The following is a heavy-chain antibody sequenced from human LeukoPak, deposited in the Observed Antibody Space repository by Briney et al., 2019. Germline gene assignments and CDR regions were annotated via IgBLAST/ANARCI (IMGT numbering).Heavy chain of an antibody. Sequence: SVKVSCKASGGTFSSYAISWVRQAPGQGLEWMGRIIPILGIANYAQKFQGRVTITADKSTSTAYMELSSLRSEDTAVYYCARGIAAAGILPPYFDYWGQGTMVTVSS. CDR2: IIPILGIA. V-gene: IGHV1-69*04. CDR3: ARGIAAAGILPPYFDY. CDR1: GGTFSSYA. D-gene: IGHD6-13*01. J-gene: IGHJ4*02.